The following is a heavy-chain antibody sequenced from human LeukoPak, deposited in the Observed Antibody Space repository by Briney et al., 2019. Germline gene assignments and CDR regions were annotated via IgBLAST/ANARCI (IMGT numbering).Heavy chain of an antibody. J-gene: IGHJ4*02. CDR3: ARQGFIGRRDGYNCLDY. Sequence: SETLSLTCTVSGGSISSSSYYWGWIRQPPGKGLEWIGSIYYSGSTYYNPSLKSRVTISVDTSRNQFSLKLSSVTAADTAVYYCARQGFIGRRDGYNCLDYWGQGTLVTVSS. V-gene: IGHV4-39*01. D-gene: IGHD5-24*01. CDR2: IYYSGST. CDR1: GGSISSSSYY.